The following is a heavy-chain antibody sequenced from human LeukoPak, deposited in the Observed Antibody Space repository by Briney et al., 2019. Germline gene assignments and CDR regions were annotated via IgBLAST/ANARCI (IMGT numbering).Heavy chain of an antibody. D-gene: IGHD3-9*01. CDR3: ARRTDILTGYYYY. CDR1: GDSISTTDYY. V-gene: IGHV4-30-4*08. CDR2: IYNSGTT. Sequence: SETLSLTCTVSGDSISTTDYYWSWVRQPPGKGLEWIGYIYNSGTTYYNPSLKSRVTVSVDTSKNQFSLKLSSVTAADTAVYYCARRTDILTGYYYYWGQGTLVTVSS. J-gene: IGHJ4*02.